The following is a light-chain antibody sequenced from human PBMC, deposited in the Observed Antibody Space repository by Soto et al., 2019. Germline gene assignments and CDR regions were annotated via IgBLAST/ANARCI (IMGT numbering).Light chain of an antibody. CDR3: QQYGSSPWT. J-gene: IGKJ1*01. CDR2: GAS. CDR1: QSVSSSY. V-gene: IGKV3-20*01. Sequence: DIVLTPSLGTLSLSPGERATISCRASQSVSSSYLARYQQKPGQAPRLLIYGASSRATGIPDRFSGSGSGTDFTLTISRLEPEDFAVYYCQQYGSSPWTFGQGTKVDIK.